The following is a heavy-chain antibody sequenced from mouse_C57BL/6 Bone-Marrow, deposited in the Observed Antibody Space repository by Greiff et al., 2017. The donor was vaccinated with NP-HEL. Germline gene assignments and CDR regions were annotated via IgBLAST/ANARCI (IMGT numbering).Heavy chain of an antibody. Sequence: EVQLVESGAGLVKPGGSLKLSCAASGFTFSSYAMSWVRQTPEKRLEWVAYISSGGDYIYYADTVKGRFTISRDNARNTLYLQMISLKSEDTAMYYCTRDGWDYFDYWGQGTTLTVSS. CDR1: GFTFSSYA. J-gene: IGHJ2*01. V-gene: IGHV5-9-1*02. CDR3: TRDGWDYFDY. CDR2: ISSGGDYI. D-gene: IGHD2-3*01.